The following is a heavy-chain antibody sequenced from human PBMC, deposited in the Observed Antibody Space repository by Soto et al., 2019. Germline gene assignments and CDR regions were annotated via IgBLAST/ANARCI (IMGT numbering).Heavy chain of an antibody. D-gene: IGHD5-18*01. CDR1: GCTFSSYA. Sequence: GGSLRLSCAASGCTFSSYAMSWVRQAPGKGLEWVSAISGSGGSTYYADSVKGRFTISRDNSKNTLYLQMNSLRAEDTAVYYCAKDPLEIQLWPKYYFDYWGQGTLVTVSS. V-gene: IGHV3-23*01. CDR3: AKDPLEIQLWPKYYFDY. CDR2: ISGSGGST. J-gene: IGHJ4*02.